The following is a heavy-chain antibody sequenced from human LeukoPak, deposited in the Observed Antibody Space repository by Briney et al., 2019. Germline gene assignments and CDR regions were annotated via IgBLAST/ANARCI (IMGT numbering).Heavy chain of an antibody. Sequence: SETLSLTCAVYGGSFSGYYWSWIRQPPGKGPEWIGSVHSRGRTYYNPSHTSRVTVSSDTSKNQFYLKLTLVTAADTAVYYCTREIGGTTVHYWGQGTLVTVSS. V-gene: IGHV4-34*01. D-gene: IGHD1-7*01. CDR2: VHSRGRT. CDR1: GGSFSGYY. J-gene: IGHJ4*02. CDR3: TREIGGTTVHY.